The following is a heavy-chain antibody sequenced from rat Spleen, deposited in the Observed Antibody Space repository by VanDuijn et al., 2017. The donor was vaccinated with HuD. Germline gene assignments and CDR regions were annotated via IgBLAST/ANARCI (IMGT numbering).Heavy chain of an antibody. CDR2: INSAGST. J-gene: IGHJ4*01. Sequence: EVQLQESGPGLVKPSQSLSLTCSVTGYSITSSYRWNWIRKFPGNKLEWMGYINSAGSTNYNPSPKSRISITRDTSKNQFFLQVNSVTTEDTATYYCAKGAGSPGVMDAWGQGASVTVSS. CDR1: GYSITSSYR. V-gene: IGHV3-3*01. CDR3: AKGAGSPGVMDA. D-gene: IGHD5-1*01.